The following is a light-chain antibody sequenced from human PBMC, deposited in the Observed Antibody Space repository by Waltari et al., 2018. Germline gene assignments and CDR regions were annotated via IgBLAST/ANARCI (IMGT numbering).Light chain of an antibody. V-gene: IGLV1-40*01. CDR1: ISNIGANYD. CDR2: GNT. CDR3: HSFDSKLGGAV. J-gene: IGLJ1*01. Sequence: QSVLTQPPSVSGAPGQRVTISCTGSISNIGANYDVQWYQQVPGTAPKLLIFGNTYRPSGVPDRFSGSKSGTSASLAISGLQAEDEAHYFCHSFDSKLGGAVFGSGTEVTV.